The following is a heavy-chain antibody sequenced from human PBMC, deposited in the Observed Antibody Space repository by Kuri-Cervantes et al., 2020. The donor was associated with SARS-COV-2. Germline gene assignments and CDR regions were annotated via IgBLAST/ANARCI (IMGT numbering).Heavy chain of an antibody. J-gene: IGHJ4*02. V-gene: IGHV3-21*01. D-gene: IGHD1-26*01. CDR2: ISSRSSYI. Sequence: GESLKISCAASGFTFSSYSMNWVRQAPGKGLEWVSSISSRSSYIYYADSVKGRFIISRDNAKNSLYLQMNSLRAEDKAVYYCARLGSGGSYYFDYWDQGTLVTVSS. CDR1: GFTFSSYS. CDR3: ARLGSGGSYYFDY.